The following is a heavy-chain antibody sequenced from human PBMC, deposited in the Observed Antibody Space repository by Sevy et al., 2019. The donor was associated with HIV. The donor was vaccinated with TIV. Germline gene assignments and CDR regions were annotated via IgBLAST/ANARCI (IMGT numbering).Heavy chain of an antibody. J-gene: IGHJ4*02. V-gene: IGHV3-43*01. CDR2: ISWDGGST. CDR3: AKDGVYSSSSGSTPYYFDY. Sequence: GGSLRLSCAASGFTFDDYTMHWVRQAPGKGLEWVSLISWDGGSTYYADSEKGRFTISRDNSKNSLYLQMNSLRTEDTAWYYCAKDGVYSSSSGSTPYYFDYWGQGTLVTVSS. CDR1: GFTFDDYT. D-gene: IGHD6-6*01.